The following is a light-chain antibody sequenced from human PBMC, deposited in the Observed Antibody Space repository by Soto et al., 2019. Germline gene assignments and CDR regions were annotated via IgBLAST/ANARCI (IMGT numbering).Light chain of an antibody. CDR1: KSVSSY. CDR3: QQRSNWPLT. Sequence: EIVMTQSPATLSLSPGERATLSCRASKSVSSYLAWYQQKPGQDPRLFIYDASNRATGIPARFSGSGSGTDFTLTISSLEPEDFAVYYCQQRSNWPLTFGGGTKVDIK. J-gene: IGKJ4*01. V-gene: IGKV3-11*01. CDR2: DAS.